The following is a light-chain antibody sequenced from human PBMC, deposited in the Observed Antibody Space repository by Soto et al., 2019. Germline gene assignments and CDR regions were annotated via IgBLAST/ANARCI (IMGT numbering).Light chain of an antibody. CDR3: QQYDDLPRT. J-gene: IGKJ1*01. V-gene: IGKV3-20*01. CDR2: AIS. Sequence: EVVLTQSPGTLSLSPGQRATLSCRASHTISSSYLAWYQQKPGQAPRLLMYAISTRATGTPDRFRGSGSGTDFTLTITRLEHEDFAVYYCQQYDDLPRTFGHGTKVEIK. CDR1: HTISSSY.